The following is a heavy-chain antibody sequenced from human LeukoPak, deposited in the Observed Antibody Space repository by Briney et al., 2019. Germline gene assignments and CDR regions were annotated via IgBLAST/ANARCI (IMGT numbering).Heavy chain of an antibody. J-gene: IGHJ4*02. CDR1: GGSINSYY. CDR3: ARGPTRQYFDY. CDR2: IFYTGST. Sequence: SETLSLTCTVSGGSINSYYWSWIRQAPGRGLEWIGYIFYTGSTNYNPSLQSRVTISVDTSRNQFSLTLSSVTAADTAVYFCARGPTRQYFDYWGQGTLVTVSS. V-gene: IGHV4-59*01. D-gene: IGHD6-6*01.